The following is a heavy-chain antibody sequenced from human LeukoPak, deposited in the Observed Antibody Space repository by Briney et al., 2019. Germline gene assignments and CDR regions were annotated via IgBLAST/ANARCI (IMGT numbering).Heavy chain of an antibody. J-gene: IGHJ5*02. CDR3: AREHYDFWSGYYRNWFDP. CDR2: IYYSGST. CDR1: GGSISSGDYY. D-gene: IGHD3-3*01. Sequence: SETLSLTCTVSGGSISSGDYYWSWIRQPPGKGLEWIGYIYYSGSTYYNPSLKGRVTLSVDTSKNQFSLKLSSVTAADTAVYYCAREHYDFWSGYYRNWFDPWGQGTLVTVSS. V-gene: IGHV4-30-4*08.